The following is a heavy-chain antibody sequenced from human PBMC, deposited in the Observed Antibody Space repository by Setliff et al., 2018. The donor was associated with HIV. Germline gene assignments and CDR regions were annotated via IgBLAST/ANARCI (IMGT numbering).Heavy chain of an antibody. CDR3: ARGEVVAAHNWFDP. Sequence: GGSLRLSCAASGFTFSSYSMNWVRQAPGKGLEWVSSISSSSSYIYYADSVKGRFSISRDNAKDSLFLQMNSLRAEDAALYYCARGEVVAAHNWFDPWGQGTLVTVSS. CDR2: ISSSSSYI. CDR1: GFTFSSYS. J-gene: IGHJ5*02. D-gene: IGHD2-15*01. V-gene: IGHV3-21*01.